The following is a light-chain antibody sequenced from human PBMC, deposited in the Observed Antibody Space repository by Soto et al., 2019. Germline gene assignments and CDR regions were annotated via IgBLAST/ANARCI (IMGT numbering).Light chain of an antibody. CDR3: QQYDEWPLT. Sequence: EKVMTQSPATLSVSPGERATLSCRASQTVKTRLAWYQQKPGQAPRLLIYDAFTRATGIPARFSGSASGTEFTLTISSLQSEDFAVYYCQQYDEWPLTFGGGTKVEIE. J-gene: IGKJ4*01. CDR1: QTVKTR. CDR2: DAF. V-gene: IGKV3-15*01.